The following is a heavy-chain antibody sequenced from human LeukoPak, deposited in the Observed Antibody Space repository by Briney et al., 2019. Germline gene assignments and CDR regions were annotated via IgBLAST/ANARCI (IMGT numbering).Heavy chain of an antibody. Sequence: GGSLRLSCAASGFTFSSYAMSWVRQAPGKGLEWVSAISGSGGSTYYADSVKGRFTISRDDSKNTLYLQMNSLRAEDTAVYYCAKTSYDSDYWDYWGQGTLVTVSS. CDR3: AKTSYDSDYWDY. CDR2: ISGSGGST. D-gene: IGHD2-2*01. CDR1: GFTFSSYA. J-gene: IGHJ4*02. V-gene: IGHV3-23*01.